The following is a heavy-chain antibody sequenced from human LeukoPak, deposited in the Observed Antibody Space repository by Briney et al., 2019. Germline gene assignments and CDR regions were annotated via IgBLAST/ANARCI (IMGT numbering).Heavy chain of an antibody. CDR3: ARVLVGGTNWFDP. CDR2: INRDGSEK. J-gene: IGHJ5*02. CDR1: GFTFSSYW. D-gene: IGHD1-26*01. V-gene: IGHV3-7*02. Sequence: GGSLRLSCAASGFTFSSYWMSWVRQAPGKGLEWVANINRDGSEKYYVDSVEGRFTISRDNAKNSLYLQMNSLRAEDTSVYYCARVLVGGTNWFDPWGQGTLVTVSS.